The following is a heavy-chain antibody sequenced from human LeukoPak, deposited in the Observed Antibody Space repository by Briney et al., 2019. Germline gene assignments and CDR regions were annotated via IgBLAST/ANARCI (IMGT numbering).Heavy chain of an antibody. V-gene: IGHV3-21*01. CDR2: TISSSNYI. Sequence: GGSLRLSCAASGFTFSSYSMNWVRQAPGKGLEWVSSTISSSNYIYYTDSVKGRFTLSRDNAKNSLYLQMNSLRAEDTAVYYCARDPSSGWYLKGWFDPWGQGTLVTVPS. CDR1: GFTFSSYS. J-gene: IGHJ5*02. CDR3: ARDPSSGWYLKGWFDP. D-gene: IGHD6-19*01.